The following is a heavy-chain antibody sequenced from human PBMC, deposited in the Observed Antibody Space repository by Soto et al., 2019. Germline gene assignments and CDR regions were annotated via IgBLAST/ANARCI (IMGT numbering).Heavy chain of an antibody. Sequence: SETLSLTCTVSGGSISSYYWSWIRQPPGKGLEWIGSVYYTGTTDYNPSLKSRVTISVDTSKTQFSLNLRSVTAADTAVYYCARDLAAVPRAFDYWGQGTLVTVSS. D-gene: IGHD6-13*01. J-gene: IGHJ4*02. CDR3: ARDLAAVPRAFDY. V-gene: IGHV4-59*01. CDR2: VYYTGTT. CDR1: GGSISSYY.